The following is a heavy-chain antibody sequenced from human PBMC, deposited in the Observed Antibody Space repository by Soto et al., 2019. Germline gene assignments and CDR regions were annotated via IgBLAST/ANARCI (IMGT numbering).Heavy chain of an antibody. D-gene: IGHD3-16*01. CDR2: IYYSGST. Sequence: PSETLSLTCTVSGGSISSYYWSWIRQPPGKRLEWIGYIYYSGSTNYNPSLKSRVTISVDTSKNQFSLKLSSVTAADTAVYYCAGPWAAPGDDYYYVMDVWGQGTTVTVSS. J-gene: IGHJ6*02. V-gene: IGHV4-59*12. CDR1: GGSISSYY. CDR3: AGPWAAPGDDYYYVMDV.